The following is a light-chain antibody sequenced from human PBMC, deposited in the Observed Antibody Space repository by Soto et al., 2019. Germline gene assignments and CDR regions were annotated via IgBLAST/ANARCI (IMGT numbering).Light chain of an antibody. V-gene: IGKV1-5*03. J-gene: IGKJ1*01. CDR1: QSISSW. CDR3: QQYNSYSAT. CDR2: KAS. Sequence: DIQMTQSPSTLSASVGGRVTITCRASQSISSWLAWYQQKPGKAPKLLIYKASNLESGVPSRFSGSGSGTEFTLTISSLQPDDFATYYCQQYNSYSATFGQGTKVDIK.